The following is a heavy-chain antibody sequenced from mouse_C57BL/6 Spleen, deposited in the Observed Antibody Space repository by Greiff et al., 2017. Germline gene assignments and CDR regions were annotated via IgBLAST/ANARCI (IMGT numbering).Heavy chain of an antibody. Sequence: EVQLQQSGPELVKPGASVKISCKASGYTFTDSYMNWVKQSHGKSLEWIGDINPNNGGTSYNQKFKGKATLTVDKSSSTAYMELRSLTSEDSAVYYCARYRIYYDYDKGYFDYRGSGNTLTVFS. J-gene: IGHJ2*01. CDR2: INPNNGGT. CDR3: ARYRIYYDYDKGYFDY. V-gene: IGHV1-26*01. D-gene: IGHD2-4*01. CDR1: GYTFTDSY.